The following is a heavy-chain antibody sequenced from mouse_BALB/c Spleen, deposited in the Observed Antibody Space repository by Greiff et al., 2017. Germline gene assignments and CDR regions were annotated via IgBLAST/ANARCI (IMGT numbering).Heavy chain of an antibody. V-gene: IGHV3-6*02. CDR1: GYSITSGYY. CDR2: ISYDGSN. Sequence: ESGPGLVKPSQSLSLTCSVTGYSITSGYYWYWIRQFPGNKLEWMGYISYDGSNNYNPSLKNRISITRDTSKNQFFLKLNSVTTEDTATYYCASPITTVEAYAMDYWGQGTSVTVSS. CDR3: ASPITTVEAYAMDY. D-gene: IGHD1-1*01. J-gene: IGHJ4*01.